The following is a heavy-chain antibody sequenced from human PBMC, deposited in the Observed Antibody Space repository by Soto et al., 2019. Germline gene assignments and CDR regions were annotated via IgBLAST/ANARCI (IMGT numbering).Heavy chain of an antibody. CDR2: IVVGSGKE. D-gene: IGHD2-8*01. CDR3: TVDTYGPDY. J-gene: IGHJ4*02. V-gene: IGHV1-58*01. CDR1: GFTFSGSA. Sequence: QVQLVQSGPEVRKPGDSVTVSCKTSGFTFSGSAVQWVRQIRGQGLEWIGWIVVGSGKEKNAPKFQQRVPISRDKSTNTAYVEVNSLRHGDTAIYYCTVDTYGPDYWGQGTLVTVSS.